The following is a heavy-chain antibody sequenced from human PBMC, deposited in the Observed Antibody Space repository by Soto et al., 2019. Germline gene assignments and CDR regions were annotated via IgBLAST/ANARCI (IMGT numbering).Heavy chain of an antibody. D-gene: IGHD2-15*01. CDR3: VKQAHGLDGVAFDY. CDR1: GFIFSEST. CDR2: VSTSGRST. J-gene: IGHJ4*02. Sequence: LRLSCSASGFIFSESTIYWVRQVPGKGLDAISAVSTSGRSTYYADSVKDRFTISRDNSKNTLFLQMGSLRPEDTAIYYCVKQAHGLDGVAFDYWGQGTQVTVSS. V-gene: IGHV3-64D*06.